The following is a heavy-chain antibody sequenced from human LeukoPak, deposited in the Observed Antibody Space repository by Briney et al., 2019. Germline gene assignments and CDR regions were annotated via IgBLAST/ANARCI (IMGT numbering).Heavy chain of an antibody. CDR3: ARGGSVYYDSSGYYPLDY. J-gene: IGHJ4*02. D-gene: IGHD3-22*01. CDR2: INPKSGGT. V-gene: IGHV1-2*02. Sequence: ASVKVSCKASGYTFIGYYMHWVRQAPGQGLEWMGWINPKSGGTNYAQKFQGRVTMTRDTTITTAYMELSRLGSYDTAVWYCARGGSVYYDSSGYYPLDYWGQGTLVTVFS. CDR1: GYTFIGYY.